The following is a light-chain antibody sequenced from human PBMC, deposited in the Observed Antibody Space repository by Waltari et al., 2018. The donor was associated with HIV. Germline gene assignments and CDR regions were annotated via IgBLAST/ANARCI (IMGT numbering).Light chain of an antibody. Sequence: EIVMTQSPATLSVSPGERATLSCRASQSVSSNLAWYQQKPGQAPRLLIYGASTRATGSPARFSGSGSGTEFTLTISSLQSEDFAVYYCQQYNNWPRALTFGGGTKVEI. CDR2: GAS. CDR1: QSVSSN. CDR3: QQYNNWPRALT. V-gene: IGKV3-15*01. J-gene: IGKJ4*01.